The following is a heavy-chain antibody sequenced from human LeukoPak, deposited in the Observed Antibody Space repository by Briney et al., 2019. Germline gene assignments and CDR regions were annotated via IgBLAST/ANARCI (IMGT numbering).Heavy chain of an antibody. CDR1: GGSISSYY. Sequence: PSETLSLTCTVSGGSISSYYWSWIRQPPGKGLEWIGYIYYSGSTNYNPSLKSRVTISVDTSKNQFSLKLSSVTAADTAVYYCARLKRGTGYSSGWYIDYWGQGTLVTVSS. D-gene: IGHD6-19*01. V-gene: IGHV4-59*08. CDR2: IYYSGST. CDR3: ARLKRGTGYSSGWYIDY. J-gene: IGHJ4*02.